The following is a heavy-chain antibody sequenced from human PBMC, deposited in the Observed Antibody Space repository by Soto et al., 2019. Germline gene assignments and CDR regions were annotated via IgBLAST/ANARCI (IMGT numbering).Heavy chain of an antibody. J-gene: IGHJ4*02. CDR3: ARGKLVYHDFWSGYHTNPPYFDS. CDR2: INHSGST. V-gene: IGHV4-34*01. D-gene: IGHD3-3*01. Sequence: SETLSLTCAVYGGSFSGYYWSWIRQPPGKGLEWIGEINHSGSTNYNPSLKSRVTISVDTSKNQFSLKLSSVTAADTAVYYCARGKLVYHDFWSGYHTNPPYFDSWGQGTLVTVSS. CDR1: GGSFSGYY.